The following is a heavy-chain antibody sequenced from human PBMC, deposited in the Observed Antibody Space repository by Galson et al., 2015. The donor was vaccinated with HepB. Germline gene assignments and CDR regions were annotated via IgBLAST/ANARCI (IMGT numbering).Heavy chain of an antibody. CDR2: ISWNSGRI. Sequence: SLRLSCAASGFTFDDNAMHWVRQAPGKGLEWVSGISWNSGRIVYADSVKGRFTISRDNAKNSLYLQMNSLKVEDTALYYCAKVVGDWYLIGGYFDYWGQGILVTVSS. CDR1: GFTFDDNA. CDR3: AKVVGDWYLIGGYFDY. V-gene: IGHV3-9*01. J-gene: IGHJ4*02. D-gene: IGHD2-21*01.